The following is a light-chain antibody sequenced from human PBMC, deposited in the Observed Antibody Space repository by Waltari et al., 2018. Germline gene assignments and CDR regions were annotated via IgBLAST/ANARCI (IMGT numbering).Light chain of an antibody. J-gene: IGKJ1*01. CDR3: QQCFYWPRT. CDR1: KNINTD. V-gene: IGKV3-11*01. CDR2: EAS. Sequence: EIVSTQSPGTVSLSPGERATLSCRASKNINTDLVWYQQKPGQPPRLLIYEASNRASGIPARFSGSGSGTDFTLIISSLEPEDVAVYFCQQCFYWPRTFGQGTKVEMK.